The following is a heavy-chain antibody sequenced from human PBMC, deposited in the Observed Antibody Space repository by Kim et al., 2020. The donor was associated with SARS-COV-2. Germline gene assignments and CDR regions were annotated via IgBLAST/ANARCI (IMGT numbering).Heavy chain of an antibody. D-gene: IGHD4-17*01. V-gene: IGHV7-4-1*02. Sequence: ASVKVSCKASGYTFTSYAMNWVRQAPGQGLEWMGWINTNTGNPTYAQGFTGRFVFSLDTSVSTAYLQISSLKAEDTAVYYCARDRRVMTTVTDNWFDPWGQGTLVTVSS. CDR1: GYTFTSYA. CDR3: ARDRRVMTTVTDNWFDP. J-gene: IGHJ5*02. CDR2: INTNTGNP.